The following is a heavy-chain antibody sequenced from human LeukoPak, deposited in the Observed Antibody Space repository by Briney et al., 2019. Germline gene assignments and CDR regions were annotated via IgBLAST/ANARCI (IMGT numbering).Heavy chain of an antibody. J-gene: IGHJ6*03. CDR1: GGSIRSGSYY. CDR3: ARSAKTPYYYYYMDV. Sequence: SQTLSLTCTVSGGSIRSGSYYWSWIQQPAGKGLEWIGRIYTSGSTNYNPSLKSRVTISVDTSKNQFSLKLSSVTAADTAVYYCARSAKTPYYYYYMDVWGKGTTVTVSS. V-gene: IGHV4-61*02. CDR2: IYTSGST.